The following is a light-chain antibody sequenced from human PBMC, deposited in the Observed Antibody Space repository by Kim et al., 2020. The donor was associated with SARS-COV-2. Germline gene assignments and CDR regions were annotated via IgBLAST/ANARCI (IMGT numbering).Light chain of an antibody. CDR3: HSRDSSVSVV. CDR2: GKN. CDR1: SLRSYY. V-gene: IGLV3-19*01. J-gene: IGLJ2*01. Sequence: SSELTQDPAVSVALGQTVRITCQGDSLRSYYASWYQQKPGQAPVLVIYGKNNRPSGIPDRFPASSSGNTASLTITGAQAEDEADYYCHSRDSSVSVVFGGGTQLNVL.